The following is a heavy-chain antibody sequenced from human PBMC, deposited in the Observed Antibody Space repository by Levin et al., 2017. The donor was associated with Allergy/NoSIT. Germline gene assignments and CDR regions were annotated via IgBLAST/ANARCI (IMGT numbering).Heavy chain of an antibody. CDR1: GYTFTGYY. D-gene: IGHD6-19*01. J-gene: IGHJ3*02. V-gene: IGHV1-2*02. CDR3: ARDEWLVEGNAFDI. CDR2: INPNSGGT. Sequence: LGESLKISCKASGYTFTGYYMHWVRQAPGQGLEWMGWINPNSGGTNYAQKFQGRVTMTRDTSISTAYMELSRLRSDDTAVYYCARDEWLVEGNAFDIWGQGTMVTVSS.